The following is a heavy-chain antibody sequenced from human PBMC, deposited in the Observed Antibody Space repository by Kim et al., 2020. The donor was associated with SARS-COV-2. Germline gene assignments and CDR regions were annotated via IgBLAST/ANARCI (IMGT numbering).Heavy chain of an antibody. CDR3: ARDLAKDPDDIGDY. CDR2: IYHSGST. CDR1: GGSISSSNW. J-gene: IGHJ4*02. V-gene: IGHV4-4*02. D-gene: IGHD3-9*01. Sequence: SETLSLTCAVSGGSISSSNWWSWVRQPPGKGLEWIGEIYHSGSTNYNPSLKSRVTISVDKSKNQFSLKLSSVTAADTAVYYCARDLAKDPDDIGDYWGQGTLVTVSS.